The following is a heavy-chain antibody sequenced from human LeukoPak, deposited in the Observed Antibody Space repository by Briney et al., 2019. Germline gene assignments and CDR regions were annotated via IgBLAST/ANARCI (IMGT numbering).Heavy chain of an antibody. D-gene: IGHD3-16*01. CDR2: INPNSGGT. CDR1: GYTFTGYY. CDR3: ARVRAKGFNDYAWGSYFTGYGMDV. Sequence: ASVKVSCKASGYTFTGYYMHWVRQAPGQGLEWMGWINPNSGGTNYAQKFQGRVTMTRDTSISTAYMELSRLRSDDTAVYYCARVRAKGFNDYAWGSYFTGYGMDVWGQGTTVTVSS. V-gene: IGHV1-2*02. J-gene: IGHJ6*02.